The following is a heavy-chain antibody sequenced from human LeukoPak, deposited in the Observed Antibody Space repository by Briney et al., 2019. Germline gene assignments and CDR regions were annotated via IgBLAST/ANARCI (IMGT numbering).Heavy chain of an antibody. V-gene: IGHV3-21*01. D-gene: IGHD6-19*01. CDR3: ARDRAGANAFDI. Sequence: GGSLRLSCAASGFTFSSYSMNWVRQAPGKGLEWVSSISSSSSYIYYADSVKGRFTISRDNAKNSLYLQMNSLRAEDTAVYYCARDRAGANAFDIWGQGTMVTVSS. CDR1: GFTFSSYS. J-gene: IGHJ3*02. CDR2: ISSSSSYI.